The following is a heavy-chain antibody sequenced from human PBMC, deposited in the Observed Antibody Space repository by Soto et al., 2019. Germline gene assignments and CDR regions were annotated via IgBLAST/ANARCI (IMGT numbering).Heavy chain of an antibody. CDR2: IYYSGST. V-gene: IGHV4-39*01. Sequence: QLQLQESGPGLVKPSETLSLTCTVSGGSISSSSYYWGWIRQPPGKGLEWIGSIYYSGSTYYNPSLKSRVTISVDTSKNQFSLKLSSVTAADTAVYYCARLKCGGDCYCSNWGQGTLVTVSS. CDR3: ARLKCGGDCYCSN. CDR1: GGSISSSSYY. D-gene: IGHD2-21*02. J-gene: IGHJ4*02.